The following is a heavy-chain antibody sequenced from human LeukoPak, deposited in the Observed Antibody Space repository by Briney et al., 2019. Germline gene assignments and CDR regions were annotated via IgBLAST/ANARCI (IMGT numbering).Heavy chain of an antibody. CDR1: GFTVSSNY. CDR3: ARVKESSSWFPHFDY. D-gene: IGHD6-13*01. CDR2: IYSGGST. Sequence: PGGSLRLSCAASGFTVSSNYMSWVCQAPGKGLEWVSVIYSGGSTYYADSVKGRFTISRDNSKNTLYLQMNSLRAEDTAVYYCARVKESSSWFPHFDYWGQGTLVTVSS. J-gene: IGHJ4*02. V-gene: IGHV3-53*01.